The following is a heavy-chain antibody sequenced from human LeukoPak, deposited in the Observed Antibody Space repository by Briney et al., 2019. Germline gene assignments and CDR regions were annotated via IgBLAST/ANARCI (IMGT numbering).Heavy chain of an antibody. CDR3: ANSYGSGSYYNEIDYFDY. V-gene: IGHV3-23*01. D-gene: IGHD3-10*01. CDR2: ISGSGGST. Sequence: PGGSLRLSCAASGFTFSSYAMSWVRQAPGEGLEWVSAISGSGGSTYYADSVKGRFTISRDNSKNTLYLQMNSLRAEDTAVYYCANSYGSGSYYNEIDYFDYWGQGTLVTVSS. CDR1: GFTFSSYA. J-gene: IGHJ4*02.